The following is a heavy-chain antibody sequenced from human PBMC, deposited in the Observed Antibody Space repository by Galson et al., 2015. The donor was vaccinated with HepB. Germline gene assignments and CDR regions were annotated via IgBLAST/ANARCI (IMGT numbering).Heavy chain of an antibody. D-gene: IGHD2-2*01. CDR3: AKDVPSLGPSMDV. CDR1: GFIFSSYW. CDR2: IKEDGTET. V-gene: IGHV3-7*03. J-gene: IGHJ6*02. Sequence: SLRLSCAASGFIFSSYWMSWVRQAPGEGLEWVANIKEDGTETYYLDSGKGRFTVSRDNAKNSLFLQMNSLRAEDSAVYYCAKDVPSLGPSMDVWGQGTTVTVSS.